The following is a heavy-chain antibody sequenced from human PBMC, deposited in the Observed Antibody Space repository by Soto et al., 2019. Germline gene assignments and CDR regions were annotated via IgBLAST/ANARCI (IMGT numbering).Heavy chain of an antibody. J-gene: IGHJ5*02. CDR2: IYHTGNT. V-gene: IGHV4-30-2*01. D-gene: IGHD2-2*02. CDR1: GGSIRSGGYS. CDR3: ARFRGSAILDL. Sequence: SETLSLTCAVSGGSIRSGGYSWSWIRQPPGKGLEWIGYIYHTGNTYYNPSLESRVTMSVDRSKNQLSLEVTSVTAADTAVYYCARFRGSAILDLWGQGSLVTVSS.